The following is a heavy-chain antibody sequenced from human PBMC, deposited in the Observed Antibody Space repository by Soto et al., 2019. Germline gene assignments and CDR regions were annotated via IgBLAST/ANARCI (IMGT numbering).Heavy chain of an antibody. CDR2: IYYSGST. Sequence: SETLSLTCTVSGGSISSGGYYWSWIRQHPGKGLEWIGYIYYSGSTYYNPSLKSRVTISVDTSKNQFSLKLSSVTAADTAVYYCARGRPVVLDPWGQGTLVTVSS. CDR3: ARGRPVVLDP. J-gene: IGHJ5*02. D-gene: IGHD2-21*01. V-gene: IGHV4-31*03. CDR1: GGSISSGGYY.